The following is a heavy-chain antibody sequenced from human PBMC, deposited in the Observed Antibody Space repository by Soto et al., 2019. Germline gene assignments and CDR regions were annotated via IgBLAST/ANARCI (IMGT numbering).Heavy chain of an antibody. CDR3: AKELTGGQFNY. Sequence: EVQLLESGGGLVQPGGSLRLSCAASGFTFSSYAMSWVRQAPGKGLEWVSAITGSGGTTFYADSVKGRFTISRDNSKNTLYLQMNSLRAADTAVYYCAKELTGGQFNYWGQGTLVTVSS. CDR1: GFTFSSYA. J-gene: IGHJ4*02. V-gene: IGHV3-23*01. D-gene: IGHD2-8*02. CDR2: ITGSGGTT.